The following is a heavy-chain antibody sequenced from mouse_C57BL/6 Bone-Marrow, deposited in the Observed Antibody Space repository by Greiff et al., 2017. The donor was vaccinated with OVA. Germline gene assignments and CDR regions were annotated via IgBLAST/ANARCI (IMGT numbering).Heavy chain of an antibody. CDR3: ARSGTTAPYYYAMDY. CDR1: GYTFTDYY. Sequence: EVKLQESGPVLVKPGASVKMSCKASGYTFTDYYMNWVKQSHGKSLEWIGVIIPYNGGTSYNQQFQGTDTLTVDKSSSKAYMELNSLTSDDSAVYYCARSGTTAPYYYAMDYWGQGTSVTVSS. D-gene: IGHD2-1*01. J-gene: IGHJ4*01. V-gene: IGHV1-19*01. CDR2: IIPYNGGT.